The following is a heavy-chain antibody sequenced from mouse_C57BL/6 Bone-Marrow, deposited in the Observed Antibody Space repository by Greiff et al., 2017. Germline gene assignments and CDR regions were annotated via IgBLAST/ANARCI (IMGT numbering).Heavy chain of an antibody. D-gene: IGHD3-2*02. Sequence: QVQLQQSGAELVKPGASVKLSCKASGYTFTEYTIHRVKQRSGQGLEWIGWFYPGSGSIKYNEKFKDKATLTADKSSSTVYMELSRLTSEDSAVYFWARHEEGLRLRGYAMDYWGQGTSVTVSS. CDR2: FYPGSGSI. V-gene: IGHV1-62-2*01. CDR1: GYTFTEYT. CDR3: ARHEEGLRLRGYAMDY. J-gene: IGHJ4*01.